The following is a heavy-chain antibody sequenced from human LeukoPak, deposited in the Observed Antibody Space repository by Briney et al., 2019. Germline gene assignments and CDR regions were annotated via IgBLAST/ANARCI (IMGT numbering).Heavy chain of an antibody. CDR1: GFTFSSYS. Sequence: GGSLRLSCAASGFTFSSYSMNWVRQAPGKGLEWVSYISASGSTIYYADAMKGRFTISRDNAKNSLYLEINNLRAEDTAVYYCARVLCCGWPFDAFDIWGQGTMVTVSS. D-gene: IGHD2/OR15-2a*01. CDR3: ARVLCCGWPFDAFDI. V-gene: IGHV3-48*04. CDR2: ISASGSTI. J-gene: IGHJ3*02.